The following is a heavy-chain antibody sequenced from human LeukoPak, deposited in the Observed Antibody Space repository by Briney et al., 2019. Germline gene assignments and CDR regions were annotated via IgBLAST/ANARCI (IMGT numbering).Heavy chain of an antibody. CDR2: IKSKTAGETV. Sequence: GGSLRLSCVVSGYTFTNAWMNWVRQAPGKGPEWVGRIKSKTAGETVDYAAPVKGRFTISRGDSKNMLYLQMNSLKIEDTAVYFCTTQARYGDTDYWGQGTLVTVSS. D-gene: IGHD4-17*01. CDR1: GYTFTNAW. V-gene: IGHV3-15*07. CDR3: TTQARYGDTDY. J-gene: IGHJ4*02.